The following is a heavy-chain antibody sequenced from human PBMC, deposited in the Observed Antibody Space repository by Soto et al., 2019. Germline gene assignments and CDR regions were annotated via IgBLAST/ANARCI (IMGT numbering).Heavy chain of an antibody. CDR3: AAGEASSRNLAPCYLDF. J-gene: IGHJ4*02. CDR1: GGSMRNYF. CDR2: IHYSGTT. Sequence: SETLSLTCTVSGGSMRNYFWYWIRQPPGKGLEWIGYIHYSGTTSFFPSYNPSLRSRVTISEDTSKNQFSLKLLSVTTADTAVYFCAAGEASSRNLAPCYLDFWGQGTLVTVSS. D-gene: IGHD6-13*01. V-gene: IGHV4-59*01.